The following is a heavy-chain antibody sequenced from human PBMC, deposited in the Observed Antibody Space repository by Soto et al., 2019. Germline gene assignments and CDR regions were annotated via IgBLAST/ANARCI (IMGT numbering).Heavy chain of an antibody. J-gene: IGHJ4*02. CDR2: TRNKANSYTT. Sequence: EVQLVESGGGLVQPGGSLRLSCAASGFTFSDHYMDWVRQAPGKGLEWVGRTRNKANSYTTEYDASVKGRFTISRDXXKISRYLQMNSLKTEDTAVYYWARVETRGSYGRDYWGQGTLVTVSS. D-gene: IGHD1-26*01. CDR1: GFTFSDHY. V-gene: IGHV3-72*01. CDR3: ARVETRGSYGRDY.